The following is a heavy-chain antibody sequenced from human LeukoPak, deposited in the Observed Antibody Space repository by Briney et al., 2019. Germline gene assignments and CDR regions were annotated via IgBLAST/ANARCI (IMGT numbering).Heavy chain of an antibody. J-gene: IGHJ4*02. CDR3: ARDLYGSGSYYY. D-gene: IGHD3-10*01. CDR1: GYTFTGYY. V-gene: IGHV1-2*02. Sequence: ASVKVSCKASGYTFTGYYMHWVRQAPGQGLEWMGWIDPNSGGTNYAQKFQGRVTMTRDTSISTAYMELSRLRSDDTAVYYRARDLYGSGSYYYWGQGTLVTVSS. CDR2: IDPNSGGT.